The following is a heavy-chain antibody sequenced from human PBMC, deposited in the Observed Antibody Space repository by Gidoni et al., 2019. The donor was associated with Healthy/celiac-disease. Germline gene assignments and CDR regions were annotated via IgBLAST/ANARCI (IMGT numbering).Heavy chain of an antibody. D-gene: IGHD1-26*01. CDR3: ARNRIVGSRGGFDP. J-gene: IGHJ5*02. CDR1: GYTCTSYG. CDR2: ISAYNGNT. V-gene: IGHV1-18*01. Sequence: VQLVQSGAEAKKPGASVKVSCKASGYTCTSYGISWVRQAPGQGLEGMGWISAYNGNTNYAQKLQDRVTMTTDTSTRKAYMELRSLRSNDTAVYYCARNRIVGSRGGFDPWGQGTLVTVSS.